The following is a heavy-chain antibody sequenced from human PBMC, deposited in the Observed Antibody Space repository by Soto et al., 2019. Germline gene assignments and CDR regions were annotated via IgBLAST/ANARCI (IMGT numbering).Heavy chain of an antibody. CDR3: ARDGWYCSSTSCYDGPDADAFDT. J-gene: IGHJ3*02. V-gene: IGHV1-3*01. CDR2: INAGNGNT. CDR1: GYTFTSYA. D-gene: IGHD2-2*01. Sequence: ASVKVSCKASGYTFTSYAMHWVRQAPGQRLEWMGWINAGNGNTKYSQKFQGRVTITRDTSASTAYMELSSLRSEDTAVYYCARDGWYCSSTSCYDGPDADAFDTWGQGTMLTVSS.